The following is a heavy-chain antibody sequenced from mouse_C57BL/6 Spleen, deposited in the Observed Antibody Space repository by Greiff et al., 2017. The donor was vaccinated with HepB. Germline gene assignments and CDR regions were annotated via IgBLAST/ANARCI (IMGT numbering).Heavy chain of an antibody. CDR3: AIGYYGSSLPFAY. CDR1: GYTFTSYW. Sequence: QVQLKQPGAELVKPGASVKVSCKASGYTFTSYWMHWVKQRPGQGLEWIGRIHPSDSDTNYNQKFKGKATFTVDKSSSTAYMQLSSLTSEDSAVYYCAIGYYGSSLPFAYWGQGTLVTVSA. V-gene: IGHV1-74*01. D-gene: IGHD1-1*01. CDR2: IHPSDSDT. J-gene: IGHJ3*01.